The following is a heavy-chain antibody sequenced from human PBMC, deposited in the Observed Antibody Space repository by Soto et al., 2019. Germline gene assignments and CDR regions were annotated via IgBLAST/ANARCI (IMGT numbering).Heavy chain of an antibody. D-gene: IGHD2-2*02. CDR3: AREAIPADIYSGWFDS. J-gene: IGHJ5*01. V-gene: IGHV4-31*03. CDR2: RFHSGST. CDR1: GGSISSDNYY. Sequence: PSETLSLTCTVSGGSISSDNYYWSWIRQHPGRGLEWIGYRFHSGSTYYNPSLKSRITISVDTSENQFSLELTSVTAADTAIYYCAREAIPADIYSGWFDSWGQGTLVTVSS.